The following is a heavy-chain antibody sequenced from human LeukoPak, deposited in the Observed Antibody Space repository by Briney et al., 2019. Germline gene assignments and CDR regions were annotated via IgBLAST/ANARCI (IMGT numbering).Heavy chain of an antibody. CDR2: ISSSSSYI. CDR3: ARAYYDILTGYHYYFDY. CDR1: GFTFSSYS. J-gene: IGHJ4*02. V-gene: IGHV3-21*01. Sequence: GGSLRLSCAASGFTFSSYSMNWVRQAPGKGLEWVSSISSSSSYIYYADSVKGRFTISRDNSKNSLYLQMNSLRVEDTAVYHCARAYYDILTGYHYYFDYWGQGNMVTVSS. D-gene: IGHD3-9*01.